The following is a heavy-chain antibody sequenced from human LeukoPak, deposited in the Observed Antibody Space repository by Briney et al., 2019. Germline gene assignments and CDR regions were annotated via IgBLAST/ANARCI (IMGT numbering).Heavy chain of an antibody. CDR3: DMYYDILTGYTYYYYGMDV. CDR2: IIPILGIA. J-gene: IGHJ6*02. Sequence: SVKVSCKASGGTFSSYAISWVRQAPGQGLEWMGRIIPILGIANYAQKFQGRVTITADKSTSTAYMELSSLRSEDTAVYYCDMYYDILTGYTYYYYGMDVWGQGTTVTVSS. V-gene: IGHV1-69*04. CDR1: GGTFSSYA. D-gene: IGHD3-9*01.